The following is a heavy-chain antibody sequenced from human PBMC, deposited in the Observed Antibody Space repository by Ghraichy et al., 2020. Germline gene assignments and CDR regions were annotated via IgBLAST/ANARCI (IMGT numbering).Heavy chain of an antibody. CDR2: ISFSGDTI. CDR1: GFSVSSYE. Sequence: GGSLRLSCAASGFSVSSYEMNWVRQAPGKWLEWVSCISFSGDTIYYADSVRGRFTISRDSASNSLYLQMNSLRTEDTAVYYCARDGGDGYDLWGQGTLVTVPS. CDR3: ARDGGDGYDL. D-gene: IGHD5-24*01. V-gene: IGHV3-48*03. J-gene: IGHJ4*02.